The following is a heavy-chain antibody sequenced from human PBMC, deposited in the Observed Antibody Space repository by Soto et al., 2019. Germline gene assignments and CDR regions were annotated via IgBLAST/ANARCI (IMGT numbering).Heavy chain of an antibody. CDR2: YPPSSSSI. D-gene: IGHD6-13*01. J-gene: IGHJ4*02. CDR3: ARDAASSLDH. CDR1: GSTLKPFT. V-gene: IGHV3-21*01. Sequence: PGGSLTPSCAPSGSTLKPFTMHWVRPAPGKGLEMVSFYPPSSSSISDADSVEGRFTISRDNARNSLYLQSHNLRAEDTAVYYCARDAASSLDHWGQGTLVTVSS.